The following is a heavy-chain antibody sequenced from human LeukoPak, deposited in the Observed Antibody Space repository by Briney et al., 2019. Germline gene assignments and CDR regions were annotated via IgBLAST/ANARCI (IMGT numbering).Heavy chain of an antibody. CDR1: GFTFSTYS. V-gene: IGHV3-48*01. CDR3: AKGLSIFGGYYYMDV. J-gene: IGHJ6*03. Sequence: GALRLSCVASGFTFSTYSMNWVRQAPGKGLEWVSYISGTSNTIYYADSVKGRFTISRDNSKNTLYLQMNSLRAEDTAVYYCAKGLSIFGGYYYMDVWGKGTTVTVSS. D-gene: IGHD3-3*01. CDR2: ISGTSNTI.